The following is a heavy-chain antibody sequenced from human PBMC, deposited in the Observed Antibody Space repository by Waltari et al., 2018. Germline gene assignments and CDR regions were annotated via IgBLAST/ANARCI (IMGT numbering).Heavy chain of an antibody. V-gene: IGHV3-21*02. CDR3: ASLASI. J-gene: IGHJ4*02. Sequence: EVQLVESGGGLVKPGGSLRLSCAASGFSFSTYPMSWVRQAPGKGLDGVAFISVNSEYIFYADSVRGRFTISRDNAKNSLYLQMNSLTAEDTAVYYCASLASIWGQGTLVTVSS. CDR1: GFSFSTYP. D-gene: IGHD3-3*02. CDR2: ISVNSEYI.